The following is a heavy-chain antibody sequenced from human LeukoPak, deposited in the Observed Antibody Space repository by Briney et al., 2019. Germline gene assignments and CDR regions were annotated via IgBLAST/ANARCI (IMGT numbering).Heavy chain of an antibody. Sequence: TLSLTCTVSGGSISSSSYYWGWIRQPPGKGLEWIGYIYYSGSTYYNPSLKSRVTISVDTSKNQFSLKLSSVTAADTAVYYCARGAGGVVVSHFDYWGQGTLVTVSS. CDR3: ARGAGGVVVSHFDY. D-gene: IGHD3-22*01. J-gene: IGHJ4*02. CDR2: IYYSGST. CDR1: GGSISSSSYY. V-gene: IGHV4-30-4*08.